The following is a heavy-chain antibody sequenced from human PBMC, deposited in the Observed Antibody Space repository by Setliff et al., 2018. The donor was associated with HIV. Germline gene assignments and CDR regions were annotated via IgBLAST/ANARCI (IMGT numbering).Heavy chain of an antibody. J-gene: IGHJ6*02. Sequence: ASVKVSCKASGYTFTSCFMHWVRQAPGQGLEYMGIINPSDGTTDYTQKFQDRVTMTSDTSTSTVYMELRSLRSEDTAIYYCARLGSGWSDSYYYAMDVWGQGTTVTVS. CDR3: ARLGSGWSDSYYYAMDV. CDR2: INPSDGTT. CDR1: GYTFTSCF. D-gene: IGHD6-19*01. V-gene: IGHV1-46*01.